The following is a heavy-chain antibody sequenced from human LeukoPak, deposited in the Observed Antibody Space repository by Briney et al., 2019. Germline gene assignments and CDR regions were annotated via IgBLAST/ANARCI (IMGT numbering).Heavy chain of an antibody. J-gene: IGHJ4*02. D-gene: IGHD4-23*01. CDR1: GFTFGDYT. CDR3: AKDITGGLGY. Sequence: GGSLRLSCAGSGFTFGDYTLHWVRQAPGKGPQWVALIGGDGYAIYYADSVKGRFTISRDNSKDSLYLQMNSLKTEDTAFYFCAKDITGGLGYWGQGTLVTVS. CDR2: IGGDGYAI. V-gene: IGHV3-43*02.